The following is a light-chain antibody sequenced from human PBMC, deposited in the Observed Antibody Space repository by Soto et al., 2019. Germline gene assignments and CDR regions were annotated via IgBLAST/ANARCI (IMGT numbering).Light chain of an antibody. V-gene: IGKV3-11*01. CDR1: QSLSRH. J-gene: IGKJ4*01. CDR3: QQRGDWPPT. Sequence: EIVLSMSPATLSLSPGERATLSCRASQSLSRHLAWYQQIPGQAPRLLIYNTSNRATGIPARFSGSGSGTDFTLTISSLEPEDFAVYYCQQRGDWPPTFGGGTKVDIK. CDR2: NTS.